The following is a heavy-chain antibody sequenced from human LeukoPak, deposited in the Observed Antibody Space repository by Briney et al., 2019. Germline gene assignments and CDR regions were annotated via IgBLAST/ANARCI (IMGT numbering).Heavy chain of an antibody. CDR1: GYTFTGYY. J-gene: IGHJ4*02. CDR3: ARVWGPNRRDGYNWDY. V-gene: IGHV1-2*02. D-gene: IGHD5-24*01. CDR2: INPKSGDT. Sequence: ASVKVSCKASGYTFTGYYIYWVPQAPGQGLEWMGWINPKSGDTKYAQKFQGRVTMTRDTSISTVYVELNRLTSDDTAVYYCARVWGPNRRDGYNWDYWGQGTQVTVSS.